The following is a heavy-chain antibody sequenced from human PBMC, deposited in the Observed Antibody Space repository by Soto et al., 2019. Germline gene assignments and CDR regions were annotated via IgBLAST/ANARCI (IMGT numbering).Heavy chain of an antibody. D-gene: IGHD1-20*01. V-gene: IGHV3-7*01. CDR2: IKQDGSEA. CDR1: RFTFPSSW. CDR3: AGIKNNWFDP. Sequence: EVQLVESGGGLVQPGGSLRLSCAVSRFTFPSSWMSWVRQAPGKGLEWVANIKQDGSEAYYLDSVKGRFTISRDNAWTSLYLQMNSLSADDTAVYSWAGIKNNWFDPWGQGTLVTVAS. J-gene: IGHJ5*02.